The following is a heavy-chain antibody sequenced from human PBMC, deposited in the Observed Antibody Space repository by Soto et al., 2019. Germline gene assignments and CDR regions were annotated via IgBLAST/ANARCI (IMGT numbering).Heavy chain of an antibody. CDR2: ISWNSGSI. CDR1: GFTFDDYA. Sequence: SLRLSCAASGFTFDDYAMHWVRQAPGKGLEWVSGISWNSGSIGYADSVKGRFTISRDNAKNSLYLQMNSLRAEDTALYYCAKDKIASRSRWNGEYFQHWGQGTLVTVSS. J-gene: IGHJ1*01. CDR3: AKDKIASRSRWNGEYFQH. V-gene: IGHV3-9*01. D-gene: IGHD6-19*01.